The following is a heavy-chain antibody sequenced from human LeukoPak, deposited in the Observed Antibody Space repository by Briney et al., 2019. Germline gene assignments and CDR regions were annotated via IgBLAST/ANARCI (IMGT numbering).Heavy chain of an antibody. CDR3: AKDSPYHGSDLVDAFDI. CDR2: IRYDGKNN. D-gene: IGHD1-26*01. CDR1: GFRFSIYG. J-gene: IGHJ3*02. Sequence: GGSLRLSCVASGFRFSIYGMHWVRQAPGKGLEWVAFIRYDGKNNQYADSVKGRFTISRDDSKNTLFLQMNSLRPDDTAVYFRAKDSPYHGSDLVDAFDIWGQGTMVTVSS. V-gene: IGHV3-30*02.